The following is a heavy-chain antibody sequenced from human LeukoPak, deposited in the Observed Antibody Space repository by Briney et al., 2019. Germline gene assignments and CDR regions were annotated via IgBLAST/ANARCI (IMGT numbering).Heavy chain of an antibody. Sequence: PSETLSLTCTVSGGSISSYYWSWIRQPPGKGLEWIGYIYTSGSTNYNPSLKNRVTISVDTSKNQFSLKLSSVTAADTAVYYCARRGGDGYKNNWFDPWDQGTLVTVSS. CDR3: ARRGGDGYKNNWFDP. J-gene: IGHJ5*02. CDR2: IYTSGST. CDR1: GGSISSYY. V-gene: IGHV4-4*09. D-gene: IGHD5-24*01.